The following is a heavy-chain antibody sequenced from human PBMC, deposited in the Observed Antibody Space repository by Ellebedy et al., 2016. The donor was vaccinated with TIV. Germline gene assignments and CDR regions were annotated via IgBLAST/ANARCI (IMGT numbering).Heavy chain of an antibody. CDR3: ARGLRWYAFDI. V-gene: IGHV3-7*01. Sequence: GESLKISCAASGFTFSSFWMTWVRQAPGKGLEWVANINQDGSEIWYVDSVKGRFTISRDNAKNSVYLQMNSLRVEDTAVFYCARGLRWYAFDIWGQGTMVTVSS. D-gene: IGHD4-23*01. CDR2: INQDGSEI. J-gene: IGHJ3*02. CDR1: GFTFSSFW.